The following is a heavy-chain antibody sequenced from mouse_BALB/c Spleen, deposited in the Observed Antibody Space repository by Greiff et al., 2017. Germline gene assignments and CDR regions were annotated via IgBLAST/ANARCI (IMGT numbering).Heavy chain of an antibody. CDR1: GFTFSSYG. D-gene: IGHD3-1*01. J-gene: IGHJ4*01. CDR2: INSNGGST. Sequence: EVKLVESGGGLVQPGGSLKLSCAASGFTFSSYGMSWVRQTPDKRLELVATINSNGGSTYYPDSVKGRFTISRDNAKNTLYLQMSSLKTEDTAMYYCARHLGYEGDYAMDYWGQGTTVTVSS. CDR3: ARHLGYEGDYAMDY. V-gene: IGHV5-6-3*01.